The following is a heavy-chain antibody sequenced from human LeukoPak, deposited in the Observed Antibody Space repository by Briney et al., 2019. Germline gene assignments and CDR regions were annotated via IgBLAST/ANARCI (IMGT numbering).Heavy chain of an antibody. CDR2: FYNSGRS. Sequence: SETLSLTCTVSDDSISDYYRGWIRQPPGKGLEWIGYFYNSGRSTYNPSLKSRVTISADTSKNHFSLKLNSVTTADTAVYYCAKDRSSYGDYPTDAFDYWGQGTLVTVSS. D-gene: IGHD4-17*01. V-gene: IGHV4-59*01. CDR3: AKDRSSYGDYPTDAFDY. J-gene: IGHJ4*02. CDR1: DDSISDYY.